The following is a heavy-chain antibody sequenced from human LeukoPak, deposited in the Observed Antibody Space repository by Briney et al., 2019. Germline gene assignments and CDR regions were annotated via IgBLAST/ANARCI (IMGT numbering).Heavy chain of an antibody. Sequence: PGGSLRLSCAASGFTFSSYEMNWVRQAPGKGLEWVAYISSSGTGIYYADSVKGRFTVSRDNAKNSLYLQMNSLRAEDTAVYYCARAIDTATPVYYYYGMDVWGKGTTVTVSS. J-gene: IGHJ6*04. D-gene: IGHD5-18*01. CDR2: ISSSGTGI. CDR3: ARAIDTATPVYYYYGMDV. V-gene: IGHV3-48*03. CDR1: GFTFSSYE.